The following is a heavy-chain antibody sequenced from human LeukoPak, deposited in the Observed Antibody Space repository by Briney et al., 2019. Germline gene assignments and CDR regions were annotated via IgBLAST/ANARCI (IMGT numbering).Heavy chain of an antibody. Sequence: ASVKVSCKASGYTFTRYSMLWVRQAPGQGLEWMGIINPSGGSTSYAQRFQGRVTMTRDTSTSTVYMELSSLRSEDTAMYYCAKARGTGYSSPPYYYFGMDVWGQGTTVTVS. CDR2: INPSGGST. D-gene: IGHD6-13*01. CDR3: AKARGTGYSSPPYYYFGMDV. CDR1: GYTFTRYS. V-gene: IGHV1-46*01. J-gene: IGHJ6*02.